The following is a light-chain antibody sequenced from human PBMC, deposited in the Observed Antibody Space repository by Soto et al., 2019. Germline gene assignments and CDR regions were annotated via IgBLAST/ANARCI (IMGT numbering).Light chain of an antibody. Sequence: AIRMTQSPSSFSASTGDGVTITCRASQGISSYLAWYQQKPGKAPKLLIYAASTLQSGVPSRFSGSRSGTDFTLTISCLQSEDFATYYCQQYYSYPPLTFGGGTKVDI. V-gene: IGKV1-8*01. CDR3: QQYYSYPPLT. CDR1: QGISSY. CDR2: AAS. J-gene: IGKJ4*01.